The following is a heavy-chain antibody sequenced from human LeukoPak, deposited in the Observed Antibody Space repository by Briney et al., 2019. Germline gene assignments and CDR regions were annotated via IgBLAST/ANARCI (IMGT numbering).Heavy chain of an antibody. CDR3: ATERLWGSYRSPFDY. V-gene: IGHV1-24*01. D-gene: IGHD3-16*02. CDR1: GYTLTELS. CDR2: FDHEDGET. Sequence: ASVKVSCKVSGYTLTELSIPWVRQAPGKGLEWMGGFDHEDGETIYAQKFQGRVTMTEDTSTDTAYMELSSLRSEDTAVYYCATERLWGSYRSPFDYWGQGTLVTVSS. J-gene: IGHJ4*02.